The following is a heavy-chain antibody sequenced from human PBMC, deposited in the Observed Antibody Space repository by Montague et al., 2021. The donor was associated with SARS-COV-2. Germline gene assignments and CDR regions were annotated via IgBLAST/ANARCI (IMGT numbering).Heavy chain of an antibody. D-gene: IGHD3-16*02. CDR3: ARLGITLGGVIVIRYYFDF. V-gene: IGHV4-39*01. J-gene: IGHJ4*02. CDR2: ISYSATS. Sequence: SETLSLTCTFSGASRSTKNYYWGWIRKPPGKGLEWIGSISYSATSYSNPSLKSRVTMSVDTSRNQLSPNLSSVTVADTAVYYCARLGITLGGVIVIRYYFDFWGQGTLVTVSS. CDR1: GASRSTKNYY.